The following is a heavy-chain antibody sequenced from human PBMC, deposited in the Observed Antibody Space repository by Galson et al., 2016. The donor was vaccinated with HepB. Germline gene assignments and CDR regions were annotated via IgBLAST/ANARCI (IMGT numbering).Heavy chain of an antibody. CDR3: AKDYYDSSGYRSYWYFDL. CDR2: ISGSGGNS. J-gene: IGHJ2*01. CDR1: GFTFSSYA. Sequence: SLRLSCAASGFTFSSYAMSWVRQAPGKGLEWVSAISGSGGNSYYADSVKGRFTISRDNSKNTLYVQMHSLIAEDTAVYYCAKDYYDSSGYRSYWYFDLWGRGTLVTVSS. V-gene: IGHV3-23*01. D-gene: IGHD3-22*01.